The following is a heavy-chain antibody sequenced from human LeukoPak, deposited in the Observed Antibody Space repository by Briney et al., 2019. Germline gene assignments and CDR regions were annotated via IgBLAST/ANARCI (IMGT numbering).Heavy chain of an antibody. V-gene: IGHV3-7*01. J-gene: IGHJ4*02. D-gene: IGHD1-26*01. Sequence: GGSLRLSCTASGFTFITYWMAWVRQAPGKWLEWVANIKEDESAKHQADSVKGRFTIFRDNAQNSVYLQMSSLRGEDTAVYYCARDVGGSLDYWGQGTLVTVSS. CDR1: GFTFITYW. CDR2: IKEDESAK. CDR3: ARDVGGSLDY.